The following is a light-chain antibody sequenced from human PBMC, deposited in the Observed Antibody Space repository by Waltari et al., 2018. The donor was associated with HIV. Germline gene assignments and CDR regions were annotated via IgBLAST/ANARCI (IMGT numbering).Light chain of an antibody. CDR3: ASYTSTSARV. CDR1: SSDVGDYNY. V-gene: IGLV2-14*01. J-gene: IGLJ3*02. Sequence: QSALTQPASVSGSPGRSITISCTGTSSDVGDYNYVSWFQQHPGKVPKLLIYEVSNRPSGVSYRFSGSKSGNTASLTISGLQAEDEADYYCASYTSTSARVFGGGTKVTVL. CDR2: EVS.